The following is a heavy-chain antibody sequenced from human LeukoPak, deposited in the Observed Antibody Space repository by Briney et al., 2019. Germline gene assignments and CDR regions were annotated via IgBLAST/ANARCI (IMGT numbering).Heavy chain of an antibody. CDR3: ARGERMAWSHFDY. V-gene: IGHV4-59*01. Sequence: SETLSLTCTVSGDSTSNFYWNWIRQSPGKGLEWIGNIHYSGSSVYNPSLKSRGTISIDTSRRQFFLKLNSVTAADTAVYYCARGERMAWSHFDYWGQGALVTVSS. CDR1: GDSTSNFY. D-gene: IGHD5-24*01. CDR2: IHYSGSS. J-gene: IGHJ4*02.